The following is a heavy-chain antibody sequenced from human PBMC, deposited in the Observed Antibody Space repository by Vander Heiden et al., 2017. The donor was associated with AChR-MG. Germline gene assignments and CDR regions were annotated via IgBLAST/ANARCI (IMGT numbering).Heavy chain of an antibody. CDR3: ARDLYYYDSSAYYFPSNWFDP. CDR2: IYNSGST. D-gene: IGHD3-22*01. Sequence: QVQLQESGPGLVKPSETLSLTCTVSGGSISSYYWSWIRQPPGKGLEWIGYIYNSGSTNYNPSLKSRVTRSVDTSKNQFSLKLSAVTAADTAVYYCARDLYYYDSSAYYFPSNWFDPWGQGTLVTVSS. J-gene: IGHJ5*02. CDR1: GGSISSYY. V-gene: IGHV4-59*01.